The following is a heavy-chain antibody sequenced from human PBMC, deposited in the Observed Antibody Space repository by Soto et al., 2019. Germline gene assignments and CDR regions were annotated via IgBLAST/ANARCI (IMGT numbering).Heavy chain of an antibody. Sequence: PXGSLRLSCAASGFTFTSYDMHWVRQAPGKGLEWMALILHDGSAEYYADSVKGRFTISRGNSRSTLYLQMNRLRAEDTAVYYCARSRDGYSFYFYYGMDGWGQGTTVTVSS. CDR2: ILHDGSAE. D-gene: IGHD4-4*01. CDR3: ARSRDGYSFYFYYGMDG. J-gene: IGHJ6*02. CDR1: GFTFTSYD. V-gene: IGHV3-30*03.